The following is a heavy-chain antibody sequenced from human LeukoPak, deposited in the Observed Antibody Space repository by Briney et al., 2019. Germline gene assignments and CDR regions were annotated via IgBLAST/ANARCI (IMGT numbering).Heavy chain of an antibody. CDR3: ARGRDIVVVHYGMDV. J-gene: IGHJ6*02. Sequence: ASVKVSCKASGHTFTGYYMHWVRQAPGQGLEWMGWINPNSGGTNYAQKFQGRVTMTRDTSISTAYMELSRLRSDDTAVYYCARGRDIVVVHYGMDVWGQGTTVTVSS. CDR1: GHTFTGYY. D-gene: IGHD2-2*01. V-gene: IGHV1-2*02. CDR2: INPNSGGT.